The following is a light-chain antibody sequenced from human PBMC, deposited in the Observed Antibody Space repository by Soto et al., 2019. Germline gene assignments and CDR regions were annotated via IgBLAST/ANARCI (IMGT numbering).Light chain of an antibody. CDR2: AAS. CDR3: QQYGSSPWT. CDR1: QSVSSSY. J-gene: IGKJ1*01. V-gene: IGKV3-20*01. Sequence: EIVLTQSPGTLSLSLGERGTLSCRASQSVSSSYLAWYQQIPGQAPRLLIYAASSRATGIPDRFSGSGSGTDFTLNISRLEAEDFAVYFCQQYGSSPWTFGQGTKVEIK.